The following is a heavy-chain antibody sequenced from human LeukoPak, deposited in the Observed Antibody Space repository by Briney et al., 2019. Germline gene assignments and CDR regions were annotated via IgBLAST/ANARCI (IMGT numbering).Heavy chain of an antibody. CDR3: ARDLLPGFDP. CDR2: IYYSGST. J-gene: IGHJ5*02. CDR1: GGSISGYY. Sequence: SETLSLTCTVSGGSISGYYWSWIRQHPGKGLEWIGYIYYSGSTYYNPSLKSRVTISVDTSKNQFSLKLSSVTAADTAVYYCARDLLPGFDPWGQGTLVTVSS. V-gene: IGHV4-59*12.